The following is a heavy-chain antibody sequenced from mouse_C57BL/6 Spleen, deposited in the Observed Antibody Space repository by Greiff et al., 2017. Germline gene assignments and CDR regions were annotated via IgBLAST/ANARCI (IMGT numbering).Heavy chain of an antibody. Sequence: EVKLVESGGGLVQPGGSLKLSCAASGFTFSDYYMYWVRQTPEKRLEWVAYISNGGGSTYYPDTVKGRFTISRDNAKNTLYLQMSRLKSEDTAMYYCARPGDSNPFNYWGQGTTLTVSS. D-gene: IGHD2-5*01. CDR3: ARPGDSNPFNY. CDR1: GFTFSDYY. V-gene: IGHV5-12*01. CDR2: ISNGGGST. J-gene: IGHJ2*01.